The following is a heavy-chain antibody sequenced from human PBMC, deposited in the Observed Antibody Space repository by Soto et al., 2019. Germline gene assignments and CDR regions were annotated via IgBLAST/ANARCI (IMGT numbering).Heavy chain of an antibody. CDR1: GGSISCSSYY. D-gene: IGHD3-10*01. J-gene: IGHJ6*03. Sequence: SETLSLTCTVSGGSISCSSYYWGWIRQPPGKGLEWIRSIYYSGSTYYNPSLKSRVTISVDTSKNQFSLKLSSVTAADTAVYYCARFYGSGSYYVGPGYYYMDVWGKGTTVTVSS. CDR3: ARFYGSGSYYVGPGYYYMDV. V-gene: IGHV4-39*01. CDR2: IYYSGST.